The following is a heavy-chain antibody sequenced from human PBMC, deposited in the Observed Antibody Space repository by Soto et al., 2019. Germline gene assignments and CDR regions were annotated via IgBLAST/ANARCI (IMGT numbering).Heavy chain of an antibody. V-gene: IGHV3-30*18. D-gene: IGHD3-16*01. J-gene: IGHJ4*02. CDR1: GFTFSSYG. CDR3: AKDLWGSGSPFDY. CDR2: ISYDGSNK. Sequence: GGSLRLSCAASGFTFSSYGMHWVRQAPGKGLEWVAVISYDGSNKYYADSVKGRFTISRDNSKNTLYLQMNGLRAEDTAVYYCAKDLWGSGSPFDYWGQGTLVTVSS.